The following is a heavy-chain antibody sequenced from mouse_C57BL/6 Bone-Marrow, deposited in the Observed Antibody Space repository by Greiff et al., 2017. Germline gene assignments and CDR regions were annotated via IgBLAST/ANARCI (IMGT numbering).Heavy chain of an antibody. D-gene: IGHD2-5*01. Sequence: QVQLKESGPGLVAPSQSLSISCTVSGFSLTSYAISWVRQPPGKGLEWLGVIWPGGGTNYNSTLKYRLSISKDNSKSQVFLKMNSLQTDDTARYYCARRAYYSSSFAYGGRGTLVPVSA. CDR3: ARRAYYSSSFAY. CDR1: GFSLTSYA. V-gene: IGHV2-9-1*01. CDR2: IWPGGGT. J-gene: IGHJ3*01.